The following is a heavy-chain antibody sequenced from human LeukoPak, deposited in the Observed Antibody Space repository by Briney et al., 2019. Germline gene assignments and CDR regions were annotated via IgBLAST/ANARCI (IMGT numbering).Heavy chain of an antibody. J-gene: IGHJ4*02. V-gene: IGHV3-11*01. CDR3: ARDFPLGRYCHGVNCYPPNFGY. D-gene: IGHD2-15*01. CDR1: GFTFSDYY. CDR2: ISTSGTTI. Sequence: GGSLRLSCAASGFTFSDYYMSWIRQAPGKGLEWVSYISTSGTTIYYADSVKGRFTISRDNAKNSLYLQMNSLRAEDTAVYYCARDFPLGRYCHGVNCYPPNFGYWGQGTLVTVSS.